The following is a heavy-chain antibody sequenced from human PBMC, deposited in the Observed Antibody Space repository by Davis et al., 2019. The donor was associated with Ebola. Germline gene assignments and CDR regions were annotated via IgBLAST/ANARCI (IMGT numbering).Heavy chain of an antibody. CDR2: ISIGGKTI. J-gene: IGHJ4*02. V-gene: IGHV3-11*01. Sequence: PGGFLRLSCAASGFTFSDYYMSWFRQAPGKVLEWISYISIGGKTILYAVSVKGRFTVSRDNAKNSLYLQMNNLRAEDTSVYYCARLLTPRYCSADGCYLEVFENWGQGTLVSVSS. D-gene: IGHD2-15*01. CDR3: ARLLTPRYCSADGCYLEVFEN. CDR1: GFTFSDYY.